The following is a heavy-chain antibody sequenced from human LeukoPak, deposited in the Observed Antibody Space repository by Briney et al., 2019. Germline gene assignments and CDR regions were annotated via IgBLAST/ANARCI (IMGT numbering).Heavy chain of an antibody. D-gene: IGHD6-13*01. V-gene: IGHV4-4*09. CDR3: ARHRYSSSWYV. Sequence: PSETLSLTCTVSGGSISSYYWSWIRQPPGKGLEWIGYIYTSGSTNYNPSLKSRVTISVDTSKNQFSLKLRSVTAADTAVYYCARHRYSSSWYVWGQGTLVTVSS. CDR2: IYTSGST. J-gene: IGHJ4*02. CDR1: GGSISSYY.